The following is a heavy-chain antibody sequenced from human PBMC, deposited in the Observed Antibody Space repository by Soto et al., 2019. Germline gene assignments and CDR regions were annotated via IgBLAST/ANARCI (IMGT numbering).Heavy chain of an antibody. V-gene: IGHV3-23*01. CDR1: GFMFNNSA. J-gene: IGHJ3*02. Sequence: GGSLRLSCTASGFMFNNSAMTWVRQAPGQGLQWVASVSDNGGSRGGTYYADSVKGRFTISRDNSKNTLYLQLDSLTGADTAVNYRCRGKARVAGALGIRGPRTMVTVSS. D-gene: IGHD6-19*01. CDR3: CRGKARVAGALGI. CDR2: VSDNGGSRGGT.